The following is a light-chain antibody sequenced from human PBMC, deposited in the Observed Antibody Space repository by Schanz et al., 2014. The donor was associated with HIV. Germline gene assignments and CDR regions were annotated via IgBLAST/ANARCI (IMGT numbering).Light chain of an antibody. CDR3: GSCSPTNTCT. J-gene: IGLJ3*02. CDR1: SSDVGGYNY. CDR2: DVN. Sequence: QSALTQPASVSGSPGQSITISCTGTSSDVGGYNYVSWYQQHPNKAPKLIIYDVNNRPSGVSNRFSGSKSGNTASLTISGLQAEDEADYYCGSCSPTNTCTFGGGTKLTVL. V-gene: IGLV2-14*03.